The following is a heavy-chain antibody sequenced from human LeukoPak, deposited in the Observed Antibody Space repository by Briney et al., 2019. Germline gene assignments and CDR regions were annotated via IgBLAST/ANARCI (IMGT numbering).Heavy chain of an antibody. V-gene: IGHV1-69*13. CDR2: IIPIFGTA. CDR1: GGTFSSYA. Sequence: SVKVSCKASGGTFSSYAISWVRQAPGQGLEWMGGIIPIFGTANYAQKFQGRVTITADESTSTAYMELSSLRSDDTAVYYCAREELQLWSHYFDYWGQGTLVTVSS. CDR3: AREELQLWSHYFDY. D-gene: IGHD5-18*01. J-gene: IGHJ4*02.